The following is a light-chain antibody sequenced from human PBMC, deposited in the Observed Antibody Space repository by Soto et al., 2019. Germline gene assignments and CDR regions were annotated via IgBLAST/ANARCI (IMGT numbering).Light chain of an antibody. J-gene: IGKJ3*01. CDR1: QSVSSKY. Sequence: EIVLTQSPGTLSLSPGERATLSCRASQSVSSKYLAWYQQKPGQAPRVLIYGTSIRASGVPERFSGGGSGTDFTLNIPRLETEDFAVYYCQQYVSSLFTFGPGTKVDFK. CDR2: GTS. V-gene: IGKV3-20*01. CDR3: QQYVSSLFT.